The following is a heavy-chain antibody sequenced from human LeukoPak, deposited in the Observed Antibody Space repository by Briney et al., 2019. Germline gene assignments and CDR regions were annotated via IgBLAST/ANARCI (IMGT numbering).Heavy chain of an antibody. CDR3: SYGYYDAFDI. D-gene: IGHD5-24*01. V-gene: IGHV4-59*02. J-gene: IGHJ3*02. CDR2: LSYTGKT. CDR1: GVLEITFQ. Sequence: PSETLSLTCYFCGVLEITFQQLGMRQRPGRGLEWIGCLSYTGKTDYIPSLKSRVSISLVSSNNHFSLKLTSVTAADTAVYYCSYGYYDAFDIWGQGILVTVSS.